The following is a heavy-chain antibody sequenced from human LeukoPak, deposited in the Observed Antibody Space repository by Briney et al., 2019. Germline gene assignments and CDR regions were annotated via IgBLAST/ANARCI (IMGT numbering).Heavy chain of an antibody. Sequence: SVKVSCKASGGTFSSYAISWVRQAPGQGLEWMGGIIPIFGTANYAQKFQGRVTITADKSTSTAYMELSSLRSEDTAVYYCAGPSYYYDSSGYFFRDYYYMDVWGKGTTVTVSS. CDR1: GGTFSSYA. J-gene: IGHJ6*03. V-gene: IGHV1-69*06. CDR3: AGPSYYYDSSGYFFRDYYYMDV. D-gene: IGHD3-22*01. CDR2: IIPIFGTA.